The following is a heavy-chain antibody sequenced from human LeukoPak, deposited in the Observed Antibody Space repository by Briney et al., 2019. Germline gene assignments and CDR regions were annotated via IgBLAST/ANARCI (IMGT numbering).Heavy chain of an antibody. Sequence: PGGSLRLSCAASGFPFSGNWMNWVRQAPGKGLEWVANIKQGGDERYYVDSVKGRFTISRDNSKNSLYLQMNSLRAEDTAVYYCTKDWNYSTDYWGQGTLVTVSS. CDR2: IKQGGDER. CDR3: TKDWNYSTDY. J-gene: IGHJ4*02. D-gene: IGHD1-7*01. V-gene: IGHV3-7*01. CDR1: GFPFSGNW.